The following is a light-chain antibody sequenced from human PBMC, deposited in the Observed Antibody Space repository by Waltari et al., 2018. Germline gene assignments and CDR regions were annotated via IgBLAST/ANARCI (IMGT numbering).Light chain of an antibody. J-gene: IGKJ4*01. CDR3: QQRSNWPRT. Sequence: EILLTQSPATLSLSPWERATLSCRASQSVNSYLAWYQQKPGQAPRLLIYDASTRATGIPARFSGSGSGTDFTLTISSLEPEDFAVYYCQQRSNWPRTFGGGTKVEIK. V-gene: IGKV3-11*01. CDR2: DAS. CDR1: QSVNSY.